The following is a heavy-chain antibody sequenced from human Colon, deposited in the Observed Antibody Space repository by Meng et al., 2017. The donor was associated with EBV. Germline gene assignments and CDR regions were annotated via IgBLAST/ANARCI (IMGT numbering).Heavy chain of an antibody. D-gene: IGHD4-17*01. CDR1: GGSISSGDSY. V-gene: IGHV4-30-4*01. J-gene: IGHJ2*01. Sequence: QVQLQESGPGLVKPSQALSLTCSVSGGSISSGDSYWSWIRQPPGKGLEWIGYIYYSGSTYYNPSLKSRVIISVDTSKNQFSLRLNSVTAADTAVYYCASLYGDSSVWYLDLWGRGTMVTV. CDR2: IYYSGST. CDR3: ASLYGDSSVWYLDL.